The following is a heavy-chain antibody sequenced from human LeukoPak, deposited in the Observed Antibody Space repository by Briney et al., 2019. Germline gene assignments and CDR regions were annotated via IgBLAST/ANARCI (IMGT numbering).Heavy chain of an antibody. CDR3: AKDSAAAGPHY. Sequence: GGSLRLSCAASGFTFSNYGMSWVRQAPGKGLEWVSAISGSGGSTYYADSVKGRFTISRDNSKNTLYLQMNSLRAEDTAVYYCAKDSAAAGPHYWGQGTLVTVSS. J-gene: IGHJ4*02. CDR2: ISGSGGST. V-gene: IGHV3-23*01. D-gene: IGHD6-13*01. CDR1: GFTFSNYG.